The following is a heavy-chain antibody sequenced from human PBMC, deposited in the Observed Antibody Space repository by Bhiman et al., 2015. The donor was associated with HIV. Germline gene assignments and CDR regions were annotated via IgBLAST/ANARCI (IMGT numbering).Heavy chain of an antibody. V-gene: IGHV3-21*03. CDR2: ISGNSNYI. D-gene: IGHD2/OR15-2a*01. Sequence: EVQLVESGGGLVKPGGSLRLSCAASGFTFSIYSMNWVRQAPGKGLEWVSSISGNSNYIYYADSVKGRFTISRDNAKNSLYLQMNSLRAEDTAVYYCAREENIVVVAHAFDIWGQGTMVTVSS. J-gene: IGHJ3*02. CDR1: GFTFSIYS. CDR3: AREENIVVVAHAFDI.